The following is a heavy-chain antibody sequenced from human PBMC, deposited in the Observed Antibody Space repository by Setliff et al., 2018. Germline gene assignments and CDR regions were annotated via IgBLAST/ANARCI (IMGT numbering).Heavy chain of an antibody. Sequence: SETLSLTCAVYGESFSGHYWSWIRQPPGKGLEWIGEINHSGSTNYNPSLKSRVTISVDTSKNQFSLKLTSVTAADTSVYYCARVDYGSGSYPSDWGQGALVTVSS. CDR2: INHSGST. CDR3: ARVDYGSGSYPSD. D-gene: IGHD3-10*01. CDR1: GESFSGHY. J-gene: IGHJ4*02. V-gene: IGHV4-34*01.